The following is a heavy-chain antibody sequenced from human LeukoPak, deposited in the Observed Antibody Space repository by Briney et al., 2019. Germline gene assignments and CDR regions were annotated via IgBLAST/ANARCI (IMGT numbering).Heavy chain of an antibody. J-gene: IGHJ5*01. V-gene: IGHV5-51*01. Sequence: GESLKISCKASGYSFTNYWIGWVRQMPGKGLEWMGSIYPGDSDTRYSPSFQGQVTISADKSITTAYLQWTSLKASDTAMYYCARPAGYSSNWYDYWGQGTLVTVSS. D-gene: IGHD6-13*01. CDR1: GYSFTNYW. CDR3: ARPAGYSSNWYDY. CDR2: IYPGDSDT.